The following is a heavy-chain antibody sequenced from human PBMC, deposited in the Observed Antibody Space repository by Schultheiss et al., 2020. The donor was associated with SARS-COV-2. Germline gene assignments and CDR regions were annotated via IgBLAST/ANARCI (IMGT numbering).Heavy chain of an antibody. CDR2: IKQDGSEK. CDR1: GFTFSNAW. Sequence: GGSLRLSCAASGFTFSNAWMSWVRQAPGKGLEWVANIKQDGSEKYYVDSVKGRFTISRDNAKNSLYLQMNSLRAEDTAVYYCARDGFHYYGMDVWGQGTTVTVSS. J-gene: IGHJ6*02. V-gene: IGHV3-7*01. D-gene: IGHD3-10*01. CDR3: ARDGFHYYGMDV.